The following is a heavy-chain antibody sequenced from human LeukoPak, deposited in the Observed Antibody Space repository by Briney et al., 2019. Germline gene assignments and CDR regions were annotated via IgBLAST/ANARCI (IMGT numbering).Heavy chain of an antibody. CDR3: ARDRITIFGVVITDYWYFDL. J-gene: IGHJ2*01. D-gene: IGHD3-3*01. Sequence: SQTLSLTCTVSGGSISSGGYCWSWLRQHPGKGLEWIEYIYYSGSTYYNPSLKSRVTISVDTSKNQFSLKLSSVTAADTAVYYCARDRITIFGVVITDYWYFDLWGRGTLVTVSS. CDR2: IYYSGST. CDR1: GGSISSGGYC. V-gene: IGHV4-31*03.